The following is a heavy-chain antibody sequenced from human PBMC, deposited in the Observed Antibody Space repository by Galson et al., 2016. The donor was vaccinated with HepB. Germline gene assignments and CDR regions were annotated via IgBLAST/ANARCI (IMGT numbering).Heavy chain of an antibody. Sequence: SLRLSCAASGFTVSSNYMTWVRQAPGKGLEWVSVIYTGGGTYYADSAKDRFTISRDNSKNTLYLQKNSLRAEDTAVYYCARDLGYCGGDCYKGALMDWGQGALVTVSS. D-gene: IGHD2-21*02. J-gene: IGHJ4*02. CDR3: ARDLGYCGGDCYKGALMD. V-gene: IGHV3-53*01. CDR2: IYTGGGT. CDR1: GFTVSSNY.